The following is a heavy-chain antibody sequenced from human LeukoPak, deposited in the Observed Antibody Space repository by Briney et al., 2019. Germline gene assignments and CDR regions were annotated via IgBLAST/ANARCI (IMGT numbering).Heavy chain of an antibody. CDR1: GYSLTGLA. D-gene: IGHD3-22*01. CDR3: ATFQAYANSGHLRPYFDY. J-gene: IGHJ4*02. V-gene: IGHV1-24*01. Sequence: ASVKVSCKISGYSLTGLAIHWVRQAPGKGLEWMGGSDPEDVKTSFAEKFQGRVTFTEDTSTDTAFMELSRLRSDDTAVYYCATFQAYANSGHLRPYFDYWGQGTLVTVSS. CDR2: SDPEDVKT.